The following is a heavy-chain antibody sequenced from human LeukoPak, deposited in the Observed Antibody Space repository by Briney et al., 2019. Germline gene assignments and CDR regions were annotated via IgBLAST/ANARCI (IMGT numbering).Heavy chain of an antibody. Sequence: ASVRVSSKASGGTFTIYAITWVRQAPGQGRERMGRIIPIIGVANYAQKFQGRVTIIADKSTSTTYMELSSLRSEDTAVYYCARGSSTSGWFDPWGQGTLVTVSP. CDR1: GGTFTIYA. D-gene: IGHD2-2*01. V-gene: IGHV1-69*04. CDR3: ARGSSTSGWFDP. CDR2: IIPIIGVA. J-gene: IGHJ5*02.